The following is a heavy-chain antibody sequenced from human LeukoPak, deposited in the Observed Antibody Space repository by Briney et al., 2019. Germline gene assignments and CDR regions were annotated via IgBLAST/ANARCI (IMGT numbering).Heavy chain of an antibody. CDR1: GYSISSGYY. Sequence: KPSETLSLTCTVSGYSISSGYYWGWIRQPPGKGLEWIGSIYHSGSTYYNPSLKSRVTISVDTSKNQFSLKLSSVTAADTAVYYCARDRRQQLERLAFDIWGQGTKVTVSS. CDR2: IYHSGST. V-gene: IGHV4-38-2*02. J-gene: IGHJ3*02. CDR3: ARDRRQQLERLAFDI. D-gene: IGHD1-1*01.